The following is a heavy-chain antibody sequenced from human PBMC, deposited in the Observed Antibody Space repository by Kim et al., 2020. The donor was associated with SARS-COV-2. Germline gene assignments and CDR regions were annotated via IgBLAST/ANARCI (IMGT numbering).Heavy chain of an antibody. CDR3: AKDLISRGTTFHAYFDF. CDR2: ISWNSDKI. Sequence: GGSLRLSCAASGFTFNDYAIHWVRQAPGKGLEWVSGISWNSDKIGYADSVKGRFTISRDNAKNSLYLQMNSLRPEDTALYYCAKDLISRGTTFHAYFDFWGQGTLVNVSS. D-gene: IGHD4-4*01. CDR1: GFTFNDYA. V-gene: IGHV3-9*01. J-gene: IGHJ4*02.